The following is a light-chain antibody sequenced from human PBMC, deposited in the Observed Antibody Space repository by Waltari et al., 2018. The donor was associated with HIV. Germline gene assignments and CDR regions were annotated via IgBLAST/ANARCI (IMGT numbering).Light chain of an antibody. V-gene: IGLV2-11*01. Sequence: QSALTQPRSVSGSPGQSVTISCPGTSSDVGGYNYVSWYPQHPGKAPKLVIYDVSKRPSGVPDRFSGSKSANTASLTISGVQAEDEADYYCCSYAGSYTYVFGTGTKVTVL. CDR2: DVS. CDR1: SSDVGGYNY. J-gene: IGLJ1*01. CDR3: CSYAGSYTYV.